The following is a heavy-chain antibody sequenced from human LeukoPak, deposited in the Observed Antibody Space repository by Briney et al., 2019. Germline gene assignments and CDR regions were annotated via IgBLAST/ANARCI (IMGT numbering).Heavy chain of an antibody. V-gene: IGHV3-7*02. CDR1: GLTVSSNW. CDR3: ASSRAVAV. J-gene: IGHJ4*02. Sequence: GGSLRLSCATSGLTVSSNWMTWVRQAPGKGLEWVANIKEDGSDKYYVDSVKGRFTISRDNAKNSLYLQMNSLRAEDTAVYYCASSRAVAVWGQGTLVTVSS. CDR2: IKEDGSDK. D-gene: IGHD6-19*01.